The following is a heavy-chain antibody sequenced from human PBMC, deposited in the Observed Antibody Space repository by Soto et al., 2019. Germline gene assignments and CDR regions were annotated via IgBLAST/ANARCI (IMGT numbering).Heavy chain of an antibody. CDR1: GFTFGTYS. CDR3: ARLYYDYV. J-gene: IGHJ6*02. D-gene: IGHD3-3*01. V-gene: IGHV3-48*02. Sequence: PXVSLQLSCAGSGFTFGTYSMNWVRQAAGKGLEWIAYISYDSDTIQYADSVKGRFTISRDNAKNSLYLQMNSLRDEDTAVYYCARLYYDYVWGQGTTVTVSS. CDR2: ISYDSDTI.